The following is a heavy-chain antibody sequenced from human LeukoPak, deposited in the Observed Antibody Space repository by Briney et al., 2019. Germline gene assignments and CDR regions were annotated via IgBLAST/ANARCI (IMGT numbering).Heavy chain of an antibody. J-gene: IGHJ4*02. V-gene: IGHV4-39*01. CDR3: ARHGGSYFVY. D-gene: IGHD3-16*01. CDR1: GDSISSRSYY. CDR2: FYESGDA. Sequence: PSGTLSLTCSVSGDSISSRSYYWGWIRQSPGKGLDYIGSFYESGDAYYNPSLKSRLTISGDTSKNQFYLKLTSVTVADTAVYYCARHGGSYFVYWGQGALVTVSS.